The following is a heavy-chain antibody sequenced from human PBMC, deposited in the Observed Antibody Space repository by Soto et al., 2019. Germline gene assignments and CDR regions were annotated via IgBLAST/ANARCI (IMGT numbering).Heavy chain of an antibody. CDR1: AGTFTSYY. CDR2: INPNSGGT. D-gene: IGHD3-10*01. CDR3: ATVTMDDAFDI. J-gene: IGHJ3*02. Sequence: XSVKVSCKGSAGTFTSYYMHWVRQPPGQDLEGLGWINPNSGGTNYAQKFQGSVTMTRDTSISTAYMELSRPRSDDTAVYYCATVTMDDAFDIWGQGTMVTVSS. V-gene: IGHV1-2*02.